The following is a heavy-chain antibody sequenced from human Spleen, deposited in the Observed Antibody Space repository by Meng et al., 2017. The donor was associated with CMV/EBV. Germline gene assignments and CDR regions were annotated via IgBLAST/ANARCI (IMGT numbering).Heavy chain of an antibody. D-gene: IGHD6-6*01. Sequence: SETLSLTCTVSGGSISTNSYYWGWIRQPPGKGLEWIGSFYYSGSTYYNPSLKGRVTISVDTSKNQFSLKLNSVSAADTAVYYCARHGNQQLVRTGFDPWGQGTLVTVSS. V-gene: IGHV4-39*01. CDR3: ARHGNQQLVRTGFDP. CDR1: GGSISTNSYY. J-gene: IGHJ5*02. CDR2: FYYSGST.